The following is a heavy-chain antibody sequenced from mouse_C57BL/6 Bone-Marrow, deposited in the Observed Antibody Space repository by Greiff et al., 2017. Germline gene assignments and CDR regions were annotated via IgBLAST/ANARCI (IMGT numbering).Heavy chain of an antibody. V-gene: IGHV14-2*01. D-gene: IGHD2-3*01. CDR1: GFNIKDYY. J-gene: IGHJ4*01. Sequence: VQLQQSGAELVKPGASVKLSCTASGFNIKDYYMHWVKQRTEQGLEWIGRIDPEDGETKYAPKFQGKATLTAETSSNTAYLQLSSLTSEDTAVYYCATGLLRPYYAMDYWGQGTSVTVSS. CDR2: IDPEDGET. CDR3: ATGLLRPYYAMDY.